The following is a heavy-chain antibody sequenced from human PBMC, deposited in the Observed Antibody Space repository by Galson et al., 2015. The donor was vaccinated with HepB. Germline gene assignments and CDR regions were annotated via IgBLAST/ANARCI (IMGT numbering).Heavy chain of an antibody. CDR3: ARDLYDFWSGDRKFDY. D-gene: IGHD3-3*01. J-gene: IGHJ4*02. V-gene: IGHV3-30-3*01. CDR1: GFTFSSHA. Sequence: SLRLSCAASGFTFSSHAMHWVRQAQGKGLEWVALISNDGSIKYYADSVQSRFTISRDNSRNTLYLQMDSLRAADTAVYYCARDLYDFWSGDRKFDYWGQGTLVTVSS. CDR2: ISNDGSIK.